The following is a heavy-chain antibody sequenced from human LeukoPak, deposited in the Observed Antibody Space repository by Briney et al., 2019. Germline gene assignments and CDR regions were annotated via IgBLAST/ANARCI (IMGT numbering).Heavy chain of an antibody. D-gene: IGHD3-16*01. CDR1: GFTFSNYA. J-gene: IGHJ6*03. CDR2: ISYNGGHT. CDR3: ASPPRGLYNRGWYDYYYYMDV. V-gene: IGHV3-64*01. Sequence: GGSLRLSCAASGFTFSNYAMFWVRQAPGKGLEYVSGISYNGGHTYYANSVKGRFTISRDNSKSTLFLQMGSLRADDRGVYYCASPPRGLYNRGWYDYYYYMDVWGEGTTVTVSS.